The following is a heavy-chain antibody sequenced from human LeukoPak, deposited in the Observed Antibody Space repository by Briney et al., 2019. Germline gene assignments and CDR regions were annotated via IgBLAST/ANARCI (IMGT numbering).Heavy chain of an antibody. J-gene: IGHJ4*02. V-gene: IGHV3-21*01. Sequence: GGSLRLSCAASGFTFSSYSMNWVRQAPGKGLEWVSSISSSSSYIYYADSVKGRFTISRDNAKNSLYLQMNSLRAEDTAVYYCARVSCSSTSCYKAGRFDYWGQGTLVTVSS. D-gene: IGHD2-2*02. CDR1: GFTFSSYS. CDR2: ISSSSSYI. CDR3: ARVSCSSTSCYKAGRFDY.